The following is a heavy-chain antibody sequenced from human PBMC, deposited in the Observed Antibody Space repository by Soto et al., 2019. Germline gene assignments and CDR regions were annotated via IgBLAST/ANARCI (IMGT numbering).Heavy chain of an antibody. J-gene: IGHJ6*02. CDR3: ARQSNWFGRDNRYYYAMDV. CDR1: GFSFSSYR. D-gene: IGHD3-10*01. Sequence: GGSLRLSCAASGFSFSSYRMSWVRQAPGKGLEWVANIKQDGSEIYYVDSVKGRFTVSRDNAKNSLYLQVNSLRAEDTAVYYCARQSNWFGRDNRYYYAMDVWGQGTTVTAP. CDR2: IKQDGSEI. V-gene: IGHV3-7*01.